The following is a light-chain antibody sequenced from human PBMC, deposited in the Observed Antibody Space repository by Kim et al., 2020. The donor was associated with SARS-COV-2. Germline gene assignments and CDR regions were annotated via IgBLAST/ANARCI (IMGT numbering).Light chain of an antibody. CDR1: KLGDKY. V-gene: IGLV3-1*01. Sequence: VSPGQTASITCSGDKLGDKYACWYQQKPGQSPVLVIYQDSKRPSGIPERFSGSNSGNTATLTISGTQAMDEADYYCQAWDSSTAEFGGGTQLTVL. CDR3: QAWDSSTAE. J-gene: IGLJ3*02. CDR2: QDS.